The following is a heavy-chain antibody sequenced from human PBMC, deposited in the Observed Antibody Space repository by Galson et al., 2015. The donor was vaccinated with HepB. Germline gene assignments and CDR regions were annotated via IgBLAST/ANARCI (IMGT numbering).Heavy chain of an antibody. V-gene: IGHV3-23*01. Sequence: SLRLSCAASGFNFRRSAMAWVRPAPGRGLQWVSGISGSGLFNNSADSVTGRFAISRDNSKNTLYLQMNGLGAGDTALYFCARPRDVGSGWTRVEWFFDLWGRGTLVTVSS. CDR1: GFNFRRSA. D-gene: IGHD6-19*01. J-gene: IGHJ2*01. CDR3: ARPRDVGSGWTRVEWFFDL. CDR2: ISGSGLFN.